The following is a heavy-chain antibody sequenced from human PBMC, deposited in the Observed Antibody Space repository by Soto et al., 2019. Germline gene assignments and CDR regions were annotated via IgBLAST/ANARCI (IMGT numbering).Heavy chain of an antibody. J-gene: IGHJ3*02. V-gene: IGHV3-23*01. CDR2: ILVGGST. CDR1: GFICSSYD. Sequence: GGSLRLSCAVSGFICSSYDMSWVRQAPGKGLEWVSTILVGGSTHYEDSVKGRFTISRDTSKNTVYLQMNSLTAGDTAMYYGAKATATGGGAFEICGQGTMVTVSS. D-gene: IGHD2-8*02. CDR3: AKATATGGGAFEI.